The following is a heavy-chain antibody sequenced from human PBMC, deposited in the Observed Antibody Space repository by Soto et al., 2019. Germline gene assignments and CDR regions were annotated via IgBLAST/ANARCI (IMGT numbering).Heavy chain of an antibody. CDR3: ALSQYSSSSPDYYYYGMDV. Sequence: GWSLRLSCASSVFTFISYSMNWVRQAPGKGLEWVSSISSSSSYIYYADSVKGRFTISRDNAKNSLYLQMNSLRAEDTAVYYCALSQYSSSSPDYYYYGMDVWGQGTTVTVSS. D-gene: IGHD6-6*01. V-gene: IGHV3-21*01. CDR2: ISSSSSYI. J-gene: IGHJ6*02. CDR1: VFTFISYS.